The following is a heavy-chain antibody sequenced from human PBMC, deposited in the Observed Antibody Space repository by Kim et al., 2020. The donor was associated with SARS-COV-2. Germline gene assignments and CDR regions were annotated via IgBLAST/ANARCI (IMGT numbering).Heavy chain of an antibody. V-gene: IGHV4-59*01. Sequence: NSNPSLESRVTISVDTSKNQFSLKLSSVTAADTAVYYCARSIDYLAWFDPWGQGTLVTVSS. D-gene: IGHD4-17*01. CDR3: ARSIDYLAWFDP. J-gene: IGHJ5*02.